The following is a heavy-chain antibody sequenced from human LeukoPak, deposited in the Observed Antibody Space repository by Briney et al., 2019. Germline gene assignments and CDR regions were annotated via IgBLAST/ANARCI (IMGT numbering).Heavy chain of an antibody. CDR3: ARGRDFFWEIDY. V-gene: IGHV4-34*01. CDR2: INHSGST. D-gene: IGHD3-16*01. Sequence: SETLSLTCAVYGGSFSGYYWSWIRQPPGKGLEWIGEINHSGSTNYNPSLKSRVTISVDTSKNQFSLNLYSVTAADTAVYYCARGRDFFWEIDYWGQGTLVTVSS. CDR1: GGSFSGYY. J-gene: IGHJ4*02.